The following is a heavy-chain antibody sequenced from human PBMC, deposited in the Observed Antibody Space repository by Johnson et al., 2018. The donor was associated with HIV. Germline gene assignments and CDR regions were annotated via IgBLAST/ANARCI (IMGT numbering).Heavy chain of an antibody. CDR3: AILGWGAFDI. D-gene: IGHD2-21*01. J-gene: IGHJ3*02. CDR2: ISYDGSNK. Sequence: QVPLVESGGGVVQPGRSLRLSCAASGFTFSSFALHWVRQAPGKGLEWVAVISYDGSNKYYADSVKGRFTISRDNSKNTLYLQMNSLRPEDTAVYFCAILGWGAFDIWGQGTMVTGSS. V-gene: IGHV3-30-3*01. CDR1: GFTFSSFA.